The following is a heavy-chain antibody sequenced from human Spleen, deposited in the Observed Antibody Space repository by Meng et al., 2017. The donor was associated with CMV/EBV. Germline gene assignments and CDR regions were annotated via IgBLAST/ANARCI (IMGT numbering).Heavy chain of an antibody. D-gene: IGHD6-13*01. Sequence: GESLKISCAASGFTFSSYGMHWVRQAPGKGLEWVAVIWYDGSNKYYADSVKGRFTISRDNSKNTLYLQMNSLRAEDTAVYYCAKDLSSSWYGTFGYWGQGTLVTVSS. J-gene: IGHJ4*02. CDR3: AKDLSSSWYGTFGY. V-gene: IGHV3-33*06. CDR2: IWYDGSNK. CDR1: GFTFSSYG.